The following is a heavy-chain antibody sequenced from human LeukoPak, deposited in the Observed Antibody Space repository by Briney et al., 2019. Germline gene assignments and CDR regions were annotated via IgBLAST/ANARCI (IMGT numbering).Heavy chain of an antibody. CDR2: ISFDGVNT. CDR1: GFTFSTYA. Sequence: GGSLRLSCAASGFTFSTYAIHWVRQAPGKGLEWVAVISFDGVNTFYADSVKGRFTISRDNSNNTVYLQMNNLRPEDTAVFYCARGQGYESYYYMDVWGKGTTVSVSS. CDR3: ARGQGYESYYYMDV. J-gene: IGHJ6*03. D-gene: IGHD2-2*01. V-gene: IGHV3-30*04.